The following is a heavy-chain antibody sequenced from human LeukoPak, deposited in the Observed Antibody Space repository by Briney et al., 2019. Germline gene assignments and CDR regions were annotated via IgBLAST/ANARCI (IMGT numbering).Heavy chain of an antibody. V-gene: IGHV4-4*07. Sequence: SETLSLTCTVSGGSISGYYWSWLRQPAGKGLEWIGRIYTSGSTHYNPSLKSRVTMSVDTSKNQFSLKLSSVTAADTAVYYCARLITGTTTAFDIWGQGTMVTVSS. CDR1: GGSISGYY. CDR3: ARLITGTTTAFDI. J-gene: IGHJ3*02. CDR2: IYTSGST. D-gene: IGHD1-7*01.